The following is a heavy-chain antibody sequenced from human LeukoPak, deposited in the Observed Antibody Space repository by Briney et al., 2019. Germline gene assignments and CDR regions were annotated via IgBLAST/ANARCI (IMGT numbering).Heavy chain of an antibody. CDR3: ARLDYGGNSNYYY. Sequence: ASVKVSCKASGYTFTGYYMHWVRQAPGQGPEWMGWINPNSGGTNYAQKFQGRVTMTRDTSISTAYMELSRLRSDDTAVYYCARLDYGGNSNYYYWGQGTLVTVSS. D-gene: IGHD4-17*01. CDR2: INPNSGGT. CDR1: GYTFTGYY. V-gene: IGHV1-2*02. J-gene: IGHJ4*02.